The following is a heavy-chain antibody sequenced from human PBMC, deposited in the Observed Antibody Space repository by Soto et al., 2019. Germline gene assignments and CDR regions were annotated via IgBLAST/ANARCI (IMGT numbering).Heavy chain of an antibody. V-gene: IGHV1-69*06. CDR1: GGTFDTYA. CDR2: VNPMFLKP. J-gene: IGHJ4*02. D-gene: IGHD3-16*01. CDR3: VRGGGEMANPPPYLY. Sequence: SVKVSCKASGGTFDTYAISWVRQAPGQGLEWMGGVNPMFLKPNYAQKFKGRVTITAVKSTNTVYMEMNSLMSEDTAVYYCVRGGGEMANPPPYLYWGQGTQVTVSS.